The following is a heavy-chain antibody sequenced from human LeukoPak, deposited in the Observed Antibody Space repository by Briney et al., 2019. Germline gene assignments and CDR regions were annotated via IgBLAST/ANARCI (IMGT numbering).Heavy chain of an antibody. CDR2: IYYSGST. J-gene: IGHJ5*02. Sequence: SETLSLTCTVSGGSISSYYWSWIRQPPGKGLEWIGYIYYSGSTNYSPSLKSRVTISVDTSKNQFSLKLSSVTAADTAVYYCARGTNDSSGYYYGNWFDPWGQGTLVTVSS. CDR1: GGSISSYY. D-gene: IGHD3-22*01. CDR3: ARGTNDSSGYYYGNWFDP. V-gene: IGHV4-59*01.